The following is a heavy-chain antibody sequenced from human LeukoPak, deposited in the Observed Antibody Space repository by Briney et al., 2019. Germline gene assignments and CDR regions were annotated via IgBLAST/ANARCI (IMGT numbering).Heavy chain of an antibody. CDR2: ISNTDSTI. D-gene: IGHD5-24*01. V-gene: IGHV3-48*03. CDR1: GFTFSSFE. CDR3: ARERWLQFKAGSPPLWT. J-gene: IGHJ4*02. Sequence: PGGSLRLSCVASGFTFSSFEMNWVRQAPGKGLEWLSYISNTDSTIYYADSVKGRFTISRDNAKNSLYLQMNTLRAEDTAVYYCARERWLQFKAGSPPLWTWGQGTLVTVSS.